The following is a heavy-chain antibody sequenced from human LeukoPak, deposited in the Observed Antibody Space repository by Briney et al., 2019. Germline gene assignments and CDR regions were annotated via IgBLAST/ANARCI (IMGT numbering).Heavy chain of an antibody. Sequence: PSETLSLTCTVSGGSINSYYWSWIRQPPGKGLEWIGYMHYIGSTNYNPSLKSRVSISLDTSKNQFSLRLSSVTAADTAVYYCARVDANWGFIDYWGQGTLVTVSS. D-gene: IGHD7-27*01. J-gene: IGHJ4*02. CDR3: ARVDANWGFIDY. CDR1: GGSINSYY. CDR2: MHYIGST. V-gene: IGHV4-59*01.